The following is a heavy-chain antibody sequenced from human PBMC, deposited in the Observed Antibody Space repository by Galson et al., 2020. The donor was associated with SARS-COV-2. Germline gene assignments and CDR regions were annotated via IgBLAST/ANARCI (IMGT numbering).Heavy chain of an antibody. CDR1: VITFRSYA. CDR3: AKLSPLVYDILTGTTPLYFDY. CDR2: ISGSGGST. D-gene: IGHD3-9*01. J-gene: IGHJ4*02. Sequence: GESLKIPCAAPVITFRSYAMSWVRQAPGKGLEWVSAISGSGGSTYYADSVKGRFTISRDNSKNTLYLQMNSLRAEDTAVYYCAKLSPLVYDILTGTTPLYFDYWGQGTLVTVSS. V-gene: IGHV3-23*01.